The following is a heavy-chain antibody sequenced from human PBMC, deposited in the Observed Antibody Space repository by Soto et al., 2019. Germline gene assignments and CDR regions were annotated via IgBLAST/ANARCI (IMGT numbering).Heavy chain of an antibody. J-gene: IGHJ5*02. D-gene: IGHD3-22*01. V-gene: IGHV3-21*01. CDR2: ISSSSSYI. CDR3: AKTDNSGPYNWFDP. Sequence: GGSLRLSCAASGFTFSSYSMNWVRQAPGKGLEWVSSISSSSSYIYYADSVKGRFTISRDNAENSLYLQMNSLRAEDTAVYYCAKTDNSGPYNWFDPWGQGTLVTVSS. CDR1: GFTFSSYS.